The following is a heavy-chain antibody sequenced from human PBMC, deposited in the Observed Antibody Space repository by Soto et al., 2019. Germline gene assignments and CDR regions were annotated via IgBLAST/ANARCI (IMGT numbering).Heavy chain of an antibody. D-gene: IGHD4-4*01. CDR3: ATDPRPPYSKNRVEWFDP. CDR1: GYTLTELS. J-gene: IGHJ5*02. Sequence: ASVQVSCKVSGYTLTELSMHWVRQAPGKGLEWMGGFDPEDGETIYAQKFQGRVTMTEDTSTDTAYMELSSLRSEDTAVYYCATDPRPPYSKNRVEWFDPWGQGTLVTVSS. CDR2: FDPEDGET. V-gene: IGHV1-24*01.